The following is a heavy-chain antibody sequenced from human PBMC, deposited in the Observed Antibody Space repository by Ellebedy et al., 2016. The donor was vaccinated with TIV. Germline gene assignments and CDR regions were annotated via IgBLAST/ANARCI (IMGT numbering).Heavy chain of an antibody. D-gene: IGHD3-16*02. V-gene: IGHV3-23*01. CDR2: ISANGAAA. Sequence: GGSLRLXCAASGFTISSYGMHWVRQAPGKGLQWVSGISANGAAAYYADSVKGQFTISRDNSRNTLFLQMNSLRAEDTAVYYCAGGDGSHRGWLRPWGQGTLVTVSS. CDR1: GFTISSYG. CDR3: AGGDGSHRGWLRP. J-gene: IGHJ5*02.